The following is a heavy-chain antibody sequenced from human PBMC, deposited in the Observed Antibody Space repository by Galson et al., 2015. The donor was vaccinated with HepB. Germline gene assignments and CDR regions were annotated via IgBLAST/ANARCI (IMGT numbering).Heavy chain of an antibody. CDR2: IKPDGSGG. Sequence: SLRLSCAASGFTFSNYWMTWVRQAPGKGLEWVANIKPDGSGGYYADSVKGRFTISRDNAKDSLYLQMNSLRAEDTAVYYCGREGRALGAFDIRGQGTMVTVSS. CDR3: GREGRALGAFDI. V-gene: IGHV3-7*01. D-gene: IGHD3-10*01. CDR1: GFTFSNYW. J-gene: IGHJ3*02.